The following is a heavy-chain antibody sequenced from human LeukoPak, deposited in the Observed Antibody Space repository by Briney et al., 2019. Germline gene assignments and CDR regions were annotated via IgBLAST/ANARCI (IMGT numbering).Heavy chain of an antibody. J-gene: IGHJ5*02. V-gene: IGHV4-61*01. Sequence: SETLSLTCTVSGGSVSSGSYYWSWIRQPPGKGLEWIGYIYYSGSTYYNPSLKSRVTISVDTSKNQFSLKLSSVTAADTAVYYCARVPGDDYYDSSGYYPWGQGTLVTVSS. CDR2: IYYSGST. D-gene: IGHD3-22*01. CDR1: GGSVSSGSYY. CDR3: ARVPGDDYYDSSGYYP.